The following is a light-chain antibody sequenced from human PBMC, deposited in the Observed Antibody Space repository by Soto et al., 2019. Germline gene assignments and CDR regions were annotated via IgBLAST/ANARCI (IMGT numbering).Light chain of an antibody. CDR3: QQYNSLPWT. CDR1: QSVSNN. CDR2: GAS. Sequence: DIVLTQSPATLPLSPGERATLSCRASQSVSNNLAWYQKKPGQPPRLLIYGASTEATNIPTRFSGTGSGTEFTLTISSLRSEDFAVYYCQQYNSLPWTFRQGTKVEIK. V-gene: IGKV3-15*01. J-gene: IGKJ1*01.